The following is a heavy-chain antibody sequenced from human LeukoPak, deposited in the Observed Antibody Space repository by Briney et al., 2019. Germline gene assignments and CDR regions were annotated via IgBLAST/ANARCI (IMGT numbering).Heavy chain of an antibody. Sequence: GGSLRLSCAASGFTFSSYGMHWVRQAPGKGLEWVAGISYDGSNKYYADSVKGRFTISRDNSKNTLYLQMNSLRAEDTAVYYCAKDLWTDYYDSRPPAGGELENWFDPWGQGTLVTVSS. CDR3: AKDLWTDYYDSRPPAGGELENWFDP. V-gene: IGHV3-30*18. CDR1: GFTFSSYG. CDR2: ISYDGSNK. D-gene: IGHD3-22*01. J-gene: IGHJ5*02.